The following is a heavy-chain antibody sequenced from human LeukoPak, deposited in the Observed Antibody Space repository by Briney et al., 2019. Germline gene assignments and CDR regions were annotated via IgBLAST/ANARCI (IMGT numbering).Heavy chain of an antibody. D-gene: IGHD1-1*01. V-gene: IGHV3-49*03. J-gene: IGHJ4*02. CDR2: IRSKAYGGTT. CDR1: GFTFGDYA. CDR3: TRDRGAYNLYDY. Sequence: GGSLRLSCTASGFTFGDYAMSWFRQAPGKGLEWVGFIRSKAYGGTTEYAASVKGRFTISRDDSKAIAYLQMNSLKTEDTAVYHCTRDRGAYNLYDYWGQGTLVTASS.